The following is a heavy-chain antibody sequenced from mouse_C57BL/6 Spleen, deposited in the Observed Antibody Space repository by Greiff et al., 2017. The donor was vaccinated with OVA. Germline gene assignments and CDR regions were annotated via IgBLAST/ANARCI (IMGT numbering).Heavy chain of an antibody. J-gene: IGHJ4*01. CDR2: IWSDGST. V-gene: IGHV2-6-1*01. Sequence: VKLMESGPGLVAPSQSLSITCTVSGFSLTSYGVHWVRQPPGKGLEWLVVIWSDGSTTYNSALKSRLSISKDNSKSQVFLKMNSLQTDDTAMYYCARHDSSGYVDAMDYWGQGTSVTVSS. CDR1: GFSLTSYG. D-gene: IGHD3-2*02. CDR3: ARHDSSGYVDAMDY.